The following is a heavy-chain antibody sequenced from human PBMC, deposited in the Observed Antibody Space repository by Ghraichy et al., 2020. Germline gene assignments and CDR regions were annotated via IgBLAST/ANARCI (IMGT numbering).Heavy chain of an antibody. D-gene: IGHD6-13*01. Sequence: GGSLRLSCAASGFTFSSYNMNWVRQAPGKGLEWVSSISSSSSDIYYADSVEGRFTISRDNAKNSLYLQMNSLRAEDTALYNCPRDGGSWSPWYFDYWGQGTLVTVSS. V-gene: IGHV3-21*01. CDR2: ISSSSSDI. CDR3: PRDGGSWSPWYFDY. J-gene: IGHJ4*02. CDR1: GFTFSSYN.